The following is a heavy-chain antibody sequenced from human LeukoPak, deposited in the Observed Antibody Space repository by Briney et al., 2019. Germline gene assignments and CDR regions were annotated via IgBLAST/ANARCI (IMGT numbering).Heavy chain of an antibody. Sequence: GGSLRLSCAASGFTFDDYAMHWVRQAPGKGLEWVSAISGSGGSTYYADSVKGRFTISRDNSKNTLYLQMNSLRAEDTAVYYCAKLWYYDSSAAGAWGQGTLVTVSS. V-gene: IGHV3-23*01. CDR1: GFTFDDYA. J-gene: IGHJ5*02. CDR2: ISGSGGST. D-gene: IGHD3-22*01. CDR3: AKLWYYDSSAAGA.